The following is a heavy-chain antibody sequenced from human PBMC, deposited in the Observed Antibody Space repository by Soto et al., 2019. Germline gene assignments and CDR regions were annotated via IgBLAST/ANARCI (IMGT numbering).Heavy chain of an antibody. CDR2: IWYDGSNK. V-gene: IGHV3-33*01. Sequence: GGSLRLSCAASGFTFSSYGMHWVRQAPGKGLEWVAVIWYDGSNKYYADSVKGRFTISRDNSKNTLYLQMNSLRAEDTAVYYCARATYYDFWSGPDYWGQGTLVTVSS. CDR3: ARATYYDFWSGPDY. D-gene: IGHD3-3*01. J-gene: IGHJ4*02. CDR1: GFTFSSYG.